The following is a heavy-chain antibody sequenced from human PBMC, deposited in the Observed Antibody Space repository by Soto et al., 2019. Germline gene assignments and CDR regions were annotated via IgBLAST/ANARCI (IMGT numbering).Heavy chain of an antibody. J-gene: IGHJ3*02. Sequence: PSETLSLTCTVSGGSISSSSYYWGWIRQPPGKGLEWIGSIYYSGSTYYNPSLKSRVTISVDTSKNQFSLKLSSVTAADTAVYYCARHWGVGDEPPDAFDIWGQGTMVTVSS. CDR3: ARHWGVGDEPPDAFDI. CDR1: GGSISSSSYY. V-gene: IGHV4-39*01. D-gene: IGHD2-21*02. CDR2: IYYSGST.